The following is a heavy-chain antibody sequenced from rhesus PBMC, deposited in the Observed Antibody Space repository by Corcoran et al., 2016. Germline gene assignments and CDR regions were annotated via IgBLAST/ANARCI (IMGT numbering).Heavy chain of an antibody. CDR1: GDSISDYYY. J-gene: IGHJ4*01. D-gene: IGHD3-28*01. V-gene: IGHV4S9*01. CDR2: IYGNSPGT. Sequence: QVQLQESGPGLVKPSETLSLTCAVSGDSISDYYYWNWIRQPPGKGLEWIGNIYGNSPGTYSTPSLKSRVTISKDTSKNQFFLKLSSMTAADTAVYYCARDRNYYGGYFDYWGQGVLVTVSS. CDR3: ARDRNYYGGYFDY.